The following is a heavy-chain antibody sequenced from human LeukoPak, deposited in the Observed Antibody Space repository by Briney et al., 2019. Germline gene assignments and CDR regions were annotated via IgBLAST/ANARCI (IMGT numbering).Heavy chain of an antibody. CDR3: AKDERNWNYNLASQTYD. Sequence: GGSLRLSCAASGFTFANYAMSWVRQAPGEGLEWVSTISESGFSTYYADSVKGRFTVSRDNSKNTLYLRMSSLRAEDTAVYYCAKDERNWNYNLASQTYDWGQGTLVTVSS. CDR2: ISESGFST. J-gene: IGHJ4*02. CDR1: GFTFANYA. D-gene: IGHD1-7*01. V-gene: IGHV3-23*01.